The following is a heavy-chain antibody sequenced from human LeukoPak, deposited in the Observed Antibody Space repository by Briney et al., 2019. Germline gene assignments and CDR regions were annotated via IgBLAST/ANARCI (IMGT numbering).Heavy chain of an antibody. D-gene: IGHD4-23*01. CDR2: FDPEESDT. V-gene: IGHV1-24*01. CDR1: GYKLLELS. J-gene: IGHJ4*02. CDR3: ATSVDGLVTLRPYFEL. Sequence: AAVKVSFKGSGYKLLELSMHWVRQAPGKGGEGMGGFDPEESDTVSPQKFQGRVTMTEDTSTDTAYMELSSLRSEDTAVYYCATSVDGLVTLRPYFELWGQGTPVTVSS.